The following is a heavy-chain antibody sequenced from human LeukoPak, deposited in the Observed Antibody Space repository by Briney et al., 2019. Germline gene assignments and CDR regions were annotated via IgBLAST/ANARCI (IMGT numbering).Heavy chain of an antibody. D-gene: IGHD2-15*01. CDR2: ISDSGSST. V-gene: IGHV3-23*01. CDR3: AKGRYCSGGSCEFDY. CDR1: GFTFSSYV. J-gene: IGHJ4*02. Sequence: GGSLRLSCGASGFTFSSYVMSWVRQAPGKGPEWVSTISDSGSSTYYADSVRGRFTISRDNSKNTLDLQMNCLRAEDTAVYYCAKGRYCSGGSCEFDYWGQGTLVTVSS.